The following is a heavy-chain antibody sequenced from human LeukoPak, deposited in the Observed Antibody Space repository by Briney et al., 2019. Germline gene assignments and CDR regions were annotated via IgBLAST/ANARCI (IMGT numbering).Heavy chain of an antibody. Sequence: GGSLRLSCAASGFTFSGYWMSWVRQAPGKGLEWVANIKQDGREKNYVDSVKGRFTISRDNAKNSLDLQMNGLRDEDTAVYYCTSGDYWGQGALVTVS. CDR3: TSGDY. CDR1: GFTFSGYW. J-gene: IGHJ4*02. V-gene: IGHV3-7*01. CDR2: IKQDGREK.